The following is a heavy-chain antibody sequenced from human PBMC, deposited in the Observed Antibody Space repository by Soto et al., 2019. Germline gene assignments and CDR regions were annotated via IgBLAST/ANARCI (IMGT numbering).Heavy chain of an antibody. V-gene: IGHV1-58*01. CDR2: IVVGSGNT. CDR1: GFTFTSSA. Sequence: GASVKVSCKASGFTFTSSAVQWVRQARGQRLEWIGWIVVGSGNTNYAQKFQERVTITRDMSTSTAYMELSSLRSEDTAVYYCATAGYYDSSGYYTPDYWGQGTLVTVSS. CDR3: ATAGYYDSSGYYTPDY. J-gene: IGHJ4*02. D-gene: IGHD3-22*01.